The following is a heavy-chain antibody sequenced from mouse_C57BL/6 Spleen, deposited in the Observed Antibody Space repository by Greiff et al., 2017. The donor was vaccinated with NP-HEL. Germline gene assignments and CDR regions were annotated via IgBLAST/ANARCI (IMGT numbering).Heavy chain of an antibody. Sequence: EVKLVESGGGLVQPGGSLSLSCAASGFTFTDYYMSWVRQPPGKALEWLGFIRNKANGYTTEYSASVKGRFTISRDNSQSILYLQMNALRAEDSATYYCARSPYAPYAMDYWGQGTSVTVSS. CDR1: GFTFTDYY. V-gene: IGHV7-3*01. CDR3: ARSPYAPYAMDY. D-gene: IGHD6-5*01. J-gene: IGHJ4*01. CDR2: IRNKANGYTT.